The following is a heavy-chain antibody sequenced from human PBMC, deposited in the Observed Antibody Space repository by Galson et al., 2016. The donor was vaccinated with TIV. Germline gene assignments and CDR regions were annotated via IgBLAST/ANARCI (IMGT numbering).Heavy chain of an antibody. CDR1: GYTFTSSG. V-gene: IGHV1-18*01. CDR2: ISAYNGNT. CDR3: ARFPSSGWYVASHDY. D-gene: IGHD6-19*01. Sequence: SVKVSCKASGYTFTSSGINWVRQAPGQGLEWMGWISAYNGNTNYAQNLQGRVTMTTDTSTSTAYMELKSLRSDDTAVYYWARFPSSGWYVASHDYWGQGTLVTVSS. J-gene: IGHJ4*02.